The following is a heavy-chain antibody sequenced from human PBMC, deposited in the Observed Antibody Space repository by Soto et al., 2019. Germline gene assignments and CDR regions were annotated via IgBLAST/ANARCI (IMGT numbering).Heavy chain of an antibody. CDR2: ISYDGSNK. D-gene: IGHD6-13*01. CDR1: GFTFSSYG. CDR3: AKDGYSSSSNWFDP. J-gene: IGHJ5*02. Sequence: GGSLRLSCAASGFTFSSYGMHWVRQAPGKGLEWVAVISYDGSNKYYADSVKGRFTISRDNSKNTLYLQMNSLRAEDTAVYYCAKDGYSSSSNWFDPWGQGTLVTVSS. V-gene: IGHV3-30*18.